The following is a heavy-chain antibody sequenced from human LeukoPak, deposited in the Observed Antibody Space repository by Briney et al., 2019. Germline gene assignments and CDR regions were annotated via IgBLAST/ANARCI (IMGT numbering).Heavy chain of an antibody. J-gene: IGHJ4*02. Sequence: PSETLSLTCTISGGSISSSSSYWGWIRQPPGKGLEWIGSINYGGSTSYNPSLKNRVTVSLDTSKTQFSLRLSSVTAADTAVYYCARVLRYFDWPCDYWGQGTLVTVSS. V-gene: IGHV4-39*01. D-gene: IGHD3-9*01. CDR3: ARVLRYFDWPCDY. CDR1: GGSISSSSSY. CDR2: INYGGST.